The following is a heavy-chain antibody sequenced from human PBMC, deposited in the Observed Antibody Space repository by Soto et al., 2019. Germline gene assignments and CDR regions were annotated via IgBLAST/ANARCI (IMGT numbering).Heavy chain of an antibody. CDR2: INHSGST. V-gene: IGHV4-34*01. CDR1: GGSFSGYY. J-gene: IGHJ4*02. CDR3: ARGSGRIFDY. Sequence: QVQLQQWGAGLLKPSETLSLTCAVYGGSFSGYYWSWIRQPPGKGLEWSGEINHSGSTNYNPSLKSRVTISVDTSKNQFSLKLSSVTAADTAVYYCARGSGRIFDYWGQGTLVTVSS. D-gene: IGHD5-12*01.